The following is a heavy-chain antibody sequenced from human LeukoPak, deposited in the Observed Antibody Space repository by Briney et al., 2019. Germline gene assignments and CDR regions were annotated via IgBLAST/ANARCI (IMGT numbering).Heavy chain of an antibody. CDR3: ARSQSSGWLVVDDAFDI. CDR1: GGSISSYY. Sequence: SETLPLTCTVSGGSISSYYWSWIRQPAGKGLEWIGRIYTSGSTNYNPSLKSRVTMSVDTSKNQFSLKLSSVTAADTAVYYCARSQSSGWLVVDDAFDIWGQGTMVTVSS. D-gene: IGHD6-19*01. J-gene: IGHJ3*02. CDR2: IYTSGST. V-gene: IGHV4-4*07.